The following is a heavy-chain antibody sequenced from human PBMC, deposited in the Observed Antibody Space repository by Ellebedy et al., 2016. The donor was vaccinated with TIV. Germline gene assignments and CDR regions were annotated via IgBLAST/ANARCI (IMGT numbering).Heavy chain of an antibody. CDR2: ISSSSSYI. CDR3: ARDSGSHSYESSGYSE. Sequence: GESLKISCAASGFTFSSYSMNWVRQAPGKGLEWVSSISSSSSYIYYADSVKGRFTISRDNARNSLYLQMNSLRAEDTAVYYCARDSGSHSYESSGYSEWGQGTLVTVSS. V-gene: IGHV3-21*01. CDR1: GFTFSSYS. D-gene: IGHD3-22*01. J-gene: IGHJ4*02.